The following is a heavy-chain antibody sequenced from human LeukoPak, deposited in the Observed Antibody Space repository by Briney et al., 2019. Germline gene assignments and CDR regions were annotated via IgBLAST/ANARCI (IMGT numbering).Heavy chain of an antibody. V-gene: IGHV4-61*09. J-gene: IGHJ5*02. CDR2: IYASGST. D-gene: IGHD6-19*01. CDR1: GGSIISGTFQ. Sequence: SETLSLTCTVSGGSIISGTFQWTWLRQPAGKGLEWIGHIYASGSTNYNPSLKSRVTMSVDTSNNQFSLKLSSVTAADTALYYCARGGIIVTGKELRGWFDPWGQGTLVTVSS. CDR3: ARGGIIVTGKELRGWFDP.